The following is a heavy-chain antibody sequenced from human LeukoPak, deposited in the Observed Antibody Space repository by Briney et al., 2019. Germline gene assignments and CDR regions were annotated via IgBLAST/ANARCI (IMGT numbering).Heavy chain of an antibody. Sequence: GGSLRLSCAASGFTFSSYWMSWVRQAPGKGLEWVANIKQDGSEKYYVDSVKGRFTISRDNAKNSLYLQMNSLRAEDTAVYYCARDIGIVVVTPPGSVTHDAFDIWGQGTMVTVSS. CDR3: ARDIGIVVVTPPGSVTHDAFDI. J-gene: IGHJ3*02. CDR2: IKQDGSEK. CDR1: GFTFSSYW. D-gene: IGHD3-22*01. V-gene: IGHV3-7*01.